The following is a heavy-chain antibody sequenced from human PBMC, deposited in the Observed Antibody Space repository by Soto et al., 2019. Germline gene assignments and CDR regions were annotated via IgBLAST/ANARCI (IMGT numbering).Heavy chain of an antibody. J-gene: IGHJ3*02. Sequence: SDTLSLTCAFYGLSFSCYYLSWLRQPPGKGLEWIGEINHSGSTNYNPSLKSRVTISVDTSKNQFSLKLSSVTAADTAVYYCARGEPADYSSSWYNAFDIWGQGTMVTVSS. CDR2: INHSGST. CDR1: GLSFSCYY. CDR3: ARGEPADYSSSWYNAFDI. D-gene: IGHD6-13*01. V-gene: IGHV4-34*01.